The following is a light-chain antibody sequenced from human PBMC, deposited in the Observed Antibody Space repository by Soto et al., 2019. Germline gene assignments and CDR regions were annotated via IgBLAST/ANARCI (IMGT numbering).Light chain of an antibody. J-gene: IGKJ4*01. CDR2: WAS. V-gene: IGKV4-1*01. CDR1: QSVLYTSSNRNF. CDR3: QQYFDSPVT. Sequence: DIVMTQSPDSLAVTLGERATVNCKSSQSVLYTSSNRNFLAWYQQKPGQPPKVLIYWASTRETGVPDRFSGSGSGTDFTLTISSLKAEDVAVYYCQQYFDSPVTFGGGTKVDIK.